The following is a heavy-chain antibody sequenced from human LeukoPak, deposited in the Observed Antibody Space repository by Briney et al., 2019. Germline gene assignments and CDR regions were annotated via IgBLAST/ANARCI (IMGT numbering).Heavy chain of an antibody. J-gene: IGHJ4*02. CDR3: ARSPHILTGENFDY. D-gene: IGHD3-9*01. CDR1: GYTFTGYY. Sequence: ASVKVSCKASGYTFTGYYMHWVRQAPGQGLEWMGWLNPNSGGTNYAQKLQGRVTMTRDTSISTAYMELSSLRSEDTAVYYCARSPHILTGENFDYWGQGTLLTVSS. CDR2: LNPNSGGT. V-gene: IGHV1-2*02.